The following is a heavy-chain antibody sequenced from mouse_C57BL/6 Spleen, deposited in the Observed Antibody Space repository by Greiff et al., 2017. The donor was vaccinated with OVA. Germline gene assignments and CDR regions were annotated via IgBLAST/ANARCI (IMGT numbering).Heavy chain of an antibody. Sequence: QVQLQQSGPGLVAPSQSLSITCTVSGFSLTSYGVSWVRQPPGKGLEWLGVIWGDGSTNYHSALISRLSISKENSKSQVFLKLNSLQTDDTATYYGAKPGGLLLIHYYAMDYWGQGTSVTVSS. D-gene: IGHD2-3*01. CDR3: AKPGGLLLIHYYAMDY. CDR2: IWGDGST. V-gene: IGHV2-3*01. J-gene: IGHJ4*01. CDR1: GFSLTSYG.